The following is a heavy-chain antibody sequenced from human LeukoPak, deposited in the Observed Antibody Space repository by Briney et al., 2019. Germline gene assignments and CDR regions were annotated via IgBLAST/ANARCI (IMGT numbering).Heavy chain of an antibody. V-gene: IGHV4-39*02. CDR3: ARDEGRWYVYYYYGMDV. CDR2: IYYSGST. J-gene: IGHJ6*02. CDR1: GGSISSSSYY. D-gene: IGHD6-13*01. Sequence: SETLSLTCTVSGGSISSSSYYWGWIRQPPGKGLEWIGSIYYSGSTYYNPSLKSRVTISVDTSKNQFSLKLSSVTAADTAVYYCARDEGRWYVYYYYGMDVWGQGTTVTVSS.